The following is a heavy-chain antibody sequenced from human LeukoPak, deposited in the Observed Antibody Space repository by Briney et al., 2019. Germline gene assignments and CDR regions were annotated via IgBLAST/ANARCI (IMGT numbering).Heavy chain of an antibody. CDR2: IYSGGST. CDR1: GFTFSSNY. V-gene: IGHV3-53*01. CDR3: AYSSGYYYSFDY. J-gene: IGHJ4*02. Sequence: GGSLRLSCAASGFTFSSNYMSWVRQAPGKGLEWVSVIYSGGSTYYADSVKDRFTISRDDSKNTLYLQMNSLRAEDTAVYYCAYSSGYYYSFDYWGQGTLVTVSS. D-gene: IGHD3-22*01.